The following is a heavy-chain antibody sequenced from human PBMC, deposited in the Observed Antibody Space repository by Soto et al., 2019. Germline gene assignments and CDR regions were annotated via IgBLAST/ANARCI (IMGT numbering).Heavy chain of an antibody. CDR2: CHNSGVT. Sequence: SETLSLTCTGTGGSISSSNYFWGWIRQSPVKGLEWIGSCHNSGVTYYNPSLKSRATVDMSKNQISLKLSSVTAADTALYYCATTSSGYPYWGRGTLVTVSS. CDR3: ATTSSGYPY. J-gene: IGHJ4*02. D-gene: IGHD3-22*01. V-gene: IGHV4-39*01. CDR1: GGSISSSNYF.